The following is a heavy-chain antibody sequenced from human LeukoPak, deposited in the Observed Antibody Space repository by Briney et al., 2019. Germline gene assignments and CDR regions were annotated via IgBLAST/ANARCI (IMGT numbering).Heavy chain of an antibody. J-gene: IGHJ3*02. V-gene: IGHV1-8*01. CDR2: MNPNSGNT. D-gene: IGHD3-3*01. CDR3: AKAYDFWSGYYNMKLAAFDI. Sequence: ASVKVSCKASGYTFTSYDINWVRQATGQGLEWMGWMNPNSGNTGYARKFQGRVTMTRNTSISTAYMELSSLRSEDTAVYYCAKAYDFWSGYYNMKLAAFDIWGQGTMVTVSS. CDR1: GYTFTSYD.